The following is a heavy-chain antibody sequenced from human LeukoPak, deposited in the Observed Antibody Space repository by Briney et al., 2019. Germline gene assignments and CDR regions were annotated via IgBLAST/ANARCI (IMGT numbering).Heavy chain of an antibody. V-gene: IGHV4-34*01. CDR3: ARSGSGHGEFFQY. CDR1: GGSFSGYY. J-gene: IGHJ1*01. Sequence: SETLSLTCAVYGGSFSGYYWSWIRQPPGKGLEWIGYISSSGDTNYNPSLKSRVTISADTSKNQFSLKLTSVTAADTAVYYCARSGSGHGEFFQYWGQGSLVTVSS. D-gene: IGHD2-15*01. CDR2: ISSSGDT.